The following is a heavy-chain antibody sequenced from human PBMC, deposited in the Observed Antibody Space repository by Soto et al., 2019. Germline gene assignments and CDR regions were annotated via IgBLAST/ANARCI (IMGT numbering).Heavy chain of an antibody. V-gene: IGHV4-30-2*01. CDR2: IYHSGTT. Sequence: SETLSLTCAVSGGSISSGGYSWSWIRQPPGRGLEWIGYIYHSGTTYYNPSLKSRVTMSVASSKNQFSLRLSSVTAADTAVYYCARDSSSGYYFDYWGQGIQVTVSS. CDR3: ARDSSSGYYFDY. CDR1: GGSISSGGYS. J-gene: IGHJ4*02. D-gene: IGHD3-22*01.